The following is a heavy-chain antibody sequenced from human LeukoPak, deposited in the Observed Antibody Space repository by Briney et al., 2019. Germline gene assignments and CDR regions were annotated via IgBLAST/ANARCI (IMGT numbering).Heavy chain of an antibody. CDR1: GFTFSSYW. CDR2: INQDGSEK. D-gene: IGHD3-3*01. J-gene: IGHJ3*02. Sequence: GGSLRLSCAASGFTFSSYWMSWVRQAPGKGLEWVANINQDGSEKYYVDSVKGRFTISRDNAKNSLYLQMNSLRAEDTAVYYCARVRATYDFWSGIDAFDIWGQGTMVTVSS. V-gene: IGHV3-7*01. CDR3: ARVRATYDFWSGIDAFDI.